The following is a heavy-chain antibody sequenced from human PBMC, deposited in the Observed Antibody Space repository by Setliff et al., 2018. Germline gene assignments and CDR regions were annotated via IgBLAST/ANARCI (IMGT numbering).Heavy chain of an antibody. CDR3: AKFSSVPGSRFFDY. Sequence: KTSETLSLTCTVSGGSISAYYWSWVRQPPGNGLEWIAYIFPTAGAIHNPSLKSRVTISRDNAKKPVDLQMNSLRAEDTAIYSCAKFSSVPGSRFFDYWGQGALVTVSS. J-gene: IGHJ4*02. D-gene: IGHD2-2*01. CDR1: GGSISAYY. V-gene: IGHV4-4*08. CDR2: IFPTAGA.